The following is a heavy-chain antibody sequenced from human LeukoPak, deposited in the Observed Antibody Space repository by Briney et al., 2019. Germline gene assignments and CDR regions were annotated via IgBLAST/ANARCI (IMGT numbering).Heavy chain of an antibody. J-gene: IGHJ6*02. CDR2: INPLLGIA. Sequence: GASVTDSRKASGGTFISYTIRWVRQARGQGLEWMGRINPLLGIANYAQKFQDRVTITPDKSTSAAYMELSSLRSEDTAVYYCARGTYGMDVWGQGTTVTVSS. CDR1: GGTFISYT. V-gene: IGHV1-69*10. CDR3: ARGTYGMDV.